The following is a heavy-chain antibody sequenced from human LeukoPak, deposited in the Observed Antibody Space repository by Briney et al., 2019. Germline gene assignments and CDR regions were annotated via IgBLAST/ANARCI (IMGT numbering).Heavy chain of an antibody. CDR2: ISTSGANT. V-gene: IGHV3-23*01. CDR1: GFAFATYG. D-gene: IGHD1-26*01. Sequence: PSGGSLRLSCAASGFAFATYGMIWVRQAPGMGLEWVAAISTSGANTYYVDSVKGRFAISRDNSRNTLYLQMNGLRVEDTAVYYCAKDRGDSGTYYFDYWGQGTLVTVSS. J-gene: IGHJ4*02. CDR3: AKDRGDSGTYYFDY.